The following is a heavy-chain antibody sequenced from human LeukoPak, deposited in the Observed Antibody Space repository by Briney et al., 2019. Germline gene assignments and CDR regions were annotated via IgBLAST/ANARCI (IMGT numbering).Heavy chain of an antibody. CDR1: GFTFSNCA. Sequence: PGRSLRLSCAASGFTFSNCAMHWVRQAPGKGLEWVAVISYDGSNKHYADSVKGRFTISRDNYKHTLYLQMNSLGAEETAVHYCARIPVAGYSFDYWGQGTLVTVSS. CDR2: ISYDGSNK. J-gene: IGHJ4*02. D-gene: IGHD6-19*01. V-gene: IGHV3-30-3*01. CDR3: ARIPVAGYSFDY.